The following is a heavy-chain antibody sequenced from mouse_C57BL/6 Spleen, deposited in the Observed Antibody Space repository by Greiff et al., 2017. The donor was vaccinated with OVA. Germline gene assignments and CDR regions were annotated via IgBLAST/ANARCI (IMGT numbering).Heavy chain of an antibody. V-gene: IGHV1-22*01. J-gene: IGHJ4*01. CDR1: GYTFTDYN. CDR3: ARVAQATAMDY. CDR2: INPNNGGT. Sequence: EVQLQQSGPELVKPGASVKMSCKASGYTFTDYNMHWVKQSHGKSLEWIGSINPNNGGTSYNQKFKGKATLTVNKSSSTAYMELRSLTSEDTAVYYCARVAQATAMDYWGQGTSVTVSS. D-gene: IGHD3-2*02.